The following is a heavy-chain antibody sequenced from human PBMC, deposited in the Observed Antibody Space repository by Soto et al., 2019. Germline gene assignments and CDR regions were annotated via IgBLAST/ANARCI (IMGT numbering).Heavy chain of an antibody. CDR2: ISGSGITT. CDR3: AKDRGYSYGYDAFDI. V-gene: IGHV3-23*01. Sequence: PGGSLRLSCAASGFTFSSYAMTWVRQAPGKGLEWVSAISGSGITTYYADSVKGRFTISRDNSKNTLYLQMNSLRAEDTAVYYCAKDRGYSYGYDAFDIWGQGTMVPVSS. J-gene: IGHJ3*02. D-gene: IGHD5-18*01. CDR1: GFTFSSYA.